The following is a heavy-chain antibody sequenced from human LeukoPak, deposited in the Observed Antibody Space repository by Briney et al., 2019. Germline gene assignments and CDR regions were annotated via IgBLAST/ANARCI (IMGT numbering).Heavy chain of an antibody. V-gene: IGHV3-23*01. CDR2: ISDSGGST. D-gene: IGHD5-12*01. CDR3: AARPPIIVAGPFDY. Sequence: PGGSLRLSCAASGFTFSSDAMSWVRQAQGKGLEWVAAISDSGGSTHYADSVKGRFSISRDNSKNTLFLQMNSLRAEDTAVYDCAARPPIIVAGPFDYWGQGTLVTVSS. CDR1: GFTFSSDA. J-gene: IGHJ4*02.